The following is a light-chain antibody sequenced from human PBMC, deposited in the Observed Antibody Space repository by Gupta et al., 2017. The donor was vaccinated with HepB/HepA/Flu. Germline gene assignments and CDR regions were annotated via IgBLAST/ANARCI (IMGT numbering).Light chain of an antibody. J-gene: IGLJ1*01. CDR2: NND. CDR3: AAWDDSLNGLYV. V-gene: IGLV1-44*01. CDR1: RSNIGSNA. Sequence: QSVLTQPPSVSGTPGQRVTISCSGGRSNIGSNAVKWYQQLPEAAPKLLIHNNDQMPSGVPDRFSGSKSGTSASLAISGLQSEDEADYYCAAWDDSLNGLYVFGTGTKVTVL.